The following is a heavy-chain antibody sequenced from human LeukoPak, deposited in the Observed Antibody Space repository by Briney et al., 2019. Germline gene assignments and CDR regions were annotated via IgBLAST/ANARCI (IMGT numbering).Heavy chain of an antibody. CDR1: GFSISAYG. CDR3: ARWHSTSLEDWFDP. D-gene: IGHD2/OR15-2a*01. CDR2: IGYTGSNT. J-gene: IGHJ5*02. Sequence: GGSLRLSCAASGFSISAYGMSWVRQAPGKGLEWVSSIGYTGSNTYYTDSVRGRLSTSRDTSTNTLYLQMSSLRPEDTAVYFCARWHSTSLEDWFDPWGQGTLVTVSS. V-gene: IGHV3-23*01.